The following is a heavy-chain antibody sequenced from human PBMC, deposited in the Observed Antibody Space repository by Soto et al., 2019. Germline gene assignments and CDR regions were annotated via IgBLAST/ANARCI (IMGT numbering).Heavy chain of an antibody. CDR3: AKDSIAAAGGHTFDD. D-gene: IGHD6-13*01. Sequence: PGGSLRLSCAASGFTFSSYGMHLVRQAPGKGLEWVAFIPYDGSNKYYADSVKGRFTISRDNSKNTLYLQINSLRAEDTAVYYCAKDSIAAAGGHTFDDWGQGT. CDR2: IPYDGSNK. V-gene: IGHV3-30*02. J-gene: IGHJ4*02. CDR1: GFTFSSYG.